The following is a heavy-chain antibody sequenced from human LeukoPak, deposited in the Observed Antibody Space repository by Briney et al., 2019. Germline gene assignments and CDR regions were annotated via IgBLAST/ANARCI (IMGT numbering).Heavy chain of an antibody. CDR1: GYTFTGYY. J-gene: IGHJ4*02. Sequence: APVKVSCKASGYTFTGYYMHWVRQAPGQGLEWMGWINPNSGGTNYAQKFQGRVTMTRDTSISTAYMELSRLRSDDTAVYYCARELGYYGSGSYNPFDYWGQGTLVTVSS. CDR3: ARELGYYGSGSYNPFDY. CDR2: INPNSGGT. D-gene: IGHD3-10*01. V-gene: IGHV1-2*02.